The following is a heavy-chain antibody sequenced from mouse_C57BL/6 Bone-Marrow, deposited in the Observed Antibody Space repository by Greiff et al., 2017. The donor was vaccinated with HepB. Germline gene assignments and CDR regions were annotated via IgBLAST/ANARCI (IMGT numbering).Heavy chain of an antibody. CDR1: GYSFTGYY. J-gene: IGHJ3*01. D-gene: IGHD4-1*02. V-gene: IGHV1-42*01. CDR2: INPSTGGT. Sequence: EVQLQQSGPELVKPGASVKISCKASGYSFTGYYMNWVKQSPEKSLEWIGEINPSTGGTTYNQKFKAKATLTVDKSSSTAYMQLKSLTSEDSAVYYCATQLAWFAYWGQGTLVTVSA. CDR3: ATQLAWFAY.